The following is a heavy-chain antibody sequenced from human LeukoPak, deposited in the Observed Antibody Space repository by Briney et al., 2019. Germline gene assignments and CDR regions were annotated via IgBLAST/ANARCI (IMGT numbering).Heavy chain of an antibody. CDR1: GFTFSSYW. Sequence: GGSLRLSCAASGFTFSSYWMHWVRQAPGKGLVWVSRISDGGSTSTYADSVKGRFTISRDNAKNTLYLQMNGLRAEDTAVYYCSRSAYYDGSGNYYDYWGQGTLVTVSS. J-gene: IGHJ4*02. V-gene: IGHV3-74*01. D-gene: IGHD3-22*01. CDR3: SRSAYYDGSGNYYDY. CDR2: ISDGGSTS.